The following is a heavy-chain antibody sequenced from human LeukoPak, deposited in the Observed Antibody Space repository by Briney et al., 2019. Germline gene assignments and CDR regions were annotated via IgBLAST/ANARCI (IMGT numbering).Heavy chain of an antibody. Sequence: GASVKVSCKASGYTFTSYDITWVRQATGQGLGWMGWMSPDSGYTGYAQTFQGRVTLTRNTSVSTAFMELSSLRSEDTAVYNCEIYTGYDSFWGQGTLVTVSS. CDR2: MSPDSGYT. V-gene: IGHV1-8*01. J-gene: IGHJ4*02. CDR1: GYTFTSYD. D-gene: IGHD5-12*01. CDR3: EIYTGYDSF.